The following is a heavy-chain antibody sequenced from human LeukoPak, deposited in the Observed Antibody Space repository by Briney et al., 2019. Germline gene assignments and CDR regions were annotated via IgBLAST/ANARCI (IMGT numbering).Heavy chain of an antibody. CDR2: INYSGST. CDR1: GVSLSGYY. V-gene: IGHV4-34*01. CDR3: ARAVVVTAYDF. J-gene: IGHJ4*02. Sequence: PSETLSLTCAVYGVSLSGYYWSWIRQPPGKGLEWIGEINYSGSTNYNPSLKSRVTISVDTSKNQSSLKLSSVTAADTAVYCCARAVVVTAYDFWGQGTLVTVSS. D-gene: IGHD2-21*02.